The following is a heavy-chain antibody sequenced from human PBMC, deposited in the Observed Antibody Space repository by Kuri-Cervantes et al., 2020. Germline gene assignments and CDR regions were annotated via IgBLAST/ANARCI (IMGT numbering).Heavy chain of an antibody. CDR3: ARGPLRGVFDY. J-gene: IGHJ4*02. V-gene: IGHV4-34*01. Sequence: ESLKISCAVYGGSFSGHYWSWIRQPPGKGLEWIGEINHSGSTNYNPSLKSRVTISVDTSKTQFSLKLSSVTAADTAVYYCARGPLRGVFDYWGQGTLVTVSS. CDR1: GGSFSGHY. D-gene: IGHD3-3*01. CDR2: INHSGST.